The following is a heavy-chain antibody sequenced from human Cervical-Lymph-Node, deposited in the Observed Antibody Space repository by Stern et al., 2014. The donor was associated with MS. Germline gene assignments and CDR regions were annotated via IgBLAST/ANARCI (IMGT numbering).Heavy chain of an antibody. Sequence: QVQLVQSGAEVKRPGSSVKVSCKVSGASFSTNAISWVRQAPGQGLEWMGAIVSIFDKSNYAQKFLGRVTITADESTSTAYLDLSSLRSEDTAVYYCTREHHGGNFASWGQGTLVTVSS. CDR3: TREHHGGNFAS. V-gene: IGHV1-69*01. CDR2: IVSIFDKS. J-gene: IGHJ4*02. CDR1: GASFSTNA. D-gene: IGHD4-23*01.